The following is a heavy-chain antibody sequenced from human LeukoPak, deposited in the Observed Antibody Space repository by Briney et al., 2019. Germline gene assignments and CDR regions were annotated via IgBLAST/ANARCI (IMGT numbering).Heavy chain of an antibody. CDR3: ARVAATLLPPYYYYYGMDV. V-gene: IGHV4-59*01. J-gene: IGHJ6*02. Sequence: SETLSLTCTVSGGSISSYYWSWIRQPPGEGLGWIGYIYYSGSTNYNPSLKSRVTISVDTSKNQFSLKLSSVTAADTAVYYCARVAATLLPPYYYYYGMDVWGQGTTVTVSS. CDR1: GGSISSYY. D-gene: IGHD2-15*01. CDR2: IYYSGST.